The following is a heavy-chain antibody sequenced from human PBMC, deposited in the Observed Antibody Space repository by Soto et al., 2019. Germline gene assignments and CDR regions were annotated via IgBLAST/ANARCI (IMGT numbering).Heavy chain of an antibody. V-gene: IGHV3-33*01. J-gene: IGHJ5*02. Sequence: QVQLVESGGGVVQPGRSLRLSCAASGFTFSSYGMHWVRQAPGKGLEWVAVIWYDGSNKYYADSVKGRFTISRDNSKNTLYLQMNSLRAEDTAVYYCARGVRGKLERRGWFDPWGQGTLVTVSS. D-gene: IGHD1-1*01. CDR3: ARGVRGKLERRGWFDP. CDR1: GFTFSSYG. CDR2: IWYDGSNK.